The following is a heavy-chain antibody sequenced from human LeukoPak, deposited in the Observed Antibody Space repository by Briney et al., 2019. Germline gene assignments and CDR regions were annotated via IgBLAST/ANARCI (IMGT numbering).Heavy chain of an antibody. D-gene: IGHD6-13*01. CDR1: GYSFINYW. J-gene: IGHJ4*02. CDR2: IYPGDSDT. V-gene: IGHV5-51*01. CDR3: ARWGSSAAPFDY. Sequence: GESLEISCKGSGYSFINYWIGWVRQMPGKGLERMGIIYPGDSDTRYSPSIQGQVLISVGKAISTAYLQWGSLKASDTAMYYWARWGSSAAPFDYWGQGTLVAVSS.